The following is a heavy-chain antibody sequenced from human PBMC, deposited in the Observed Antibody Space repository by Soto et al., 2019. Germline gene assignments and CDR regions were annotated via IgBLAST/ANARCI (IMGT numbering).Heavy chain of an antibody. Sequence: GAPVKVSCKASGGTFSSYAISWVRQAPGQGLEWMGGIIPIFGTANYAQKFQGRVTITADESTSTAYMELSSLRSEDTAVYYCPRTQHRYWSSTSCSPLGWFDPWGQGTLVTVSS. V-gene: IGHV1-69*13. CDR1: GGTFSSYA. CDR3: PRTQHRYWSSTSCSPLGWFDP. J-gene: IGHJ5*02. D-gene: IGHD2-2*01. CDR2: IIPIFGTA.